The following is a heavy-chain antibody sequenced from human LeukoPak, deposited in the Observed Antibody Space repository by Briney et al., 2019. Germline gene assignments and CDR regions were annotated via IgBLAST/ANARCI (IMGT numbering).Heavy chain of an antibody. J-gene: IGHJ3*02. CDR2: IYTRGST. CDR3: ARGRYCSADICSGGDAFDI. Sequence: SETLSLTCTVSGGSINNYYWSWVRQPAGKGLEWIGRIYTRGSTNYNPSLKSRVTMSVDTSKNQFSLKLSSVTAADTAVYYCARGRYCSADICSGGDAFDIWGQGTMVSVSS. D-gene: IGHD2-15*01. V-gene: IGHV4-4*07. CDR1: GGSINNYY.